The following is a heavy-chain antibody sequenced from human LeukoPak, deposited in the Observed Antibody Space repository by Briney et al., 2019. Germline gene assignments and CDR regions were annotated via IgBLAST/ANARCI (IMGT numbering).Heavy chain of an antibody. V-gene: IGHV3-11*01. Sequence: GGSLRLSCAASGIIFSDYYMSWIRQAPGKGLEWISYVSDSGSTKYYADSVKGRFTISRDNDKNSLLLQMDSLRVEDTAIYYCAREMGKNWKAPIGHWGQGILVTVSS. D-gene: IGHD1-1*01. J-gene: IGHJ4*02. CDR1: GIIFSDYY. CDR2: VSDSGSTK. CDR3: AREMGKNWKAPIGH.